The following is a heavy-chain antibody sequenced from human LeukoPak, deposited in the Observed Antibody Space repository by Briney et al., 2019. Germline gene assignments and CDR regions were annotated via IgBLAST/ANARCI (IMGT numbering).Heavy chain of an antibody. CDR2: ISGGSDTR. CDR1: GFTFSSYS. D-gene: IGHD3-22*01. V-gene: IGHV3-48*01. CDR3: AKDFYDNSGSRYDY. J-gene: IGHJ4*02. Sequence: PGGSLRLSCAASGFTFSSYSMNWVRQSPGKGLEWLSYISGGSDTRYHADSLKGRFTISRDNSKNTLYMQMNSLRAEDTAVYYCAKDFYDNSGSRYDYWGQGTLVTVSS.